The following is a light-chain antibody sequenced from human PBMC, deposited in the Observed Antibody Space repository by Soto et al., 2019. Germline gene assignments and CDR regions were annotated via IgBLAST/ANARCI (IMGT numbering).Light chain of an antibody. CDR2: DVS. J-gene: IGLJ3*02. Sequence: QSALTQPRSVSGSPGQSVTISCTGTSSDVGGYNSVSWYQQHPGKAPKLMIFDVSKRPSGVPDRFSGSKSDNTASLTISGLQAEDEADYYCCSYAGSYTWVFGGGTQLTVL. CDR1: SSDVGGYNS. V-gene: IGLV2-11*01. CDR3: CSYAGSYTWV.